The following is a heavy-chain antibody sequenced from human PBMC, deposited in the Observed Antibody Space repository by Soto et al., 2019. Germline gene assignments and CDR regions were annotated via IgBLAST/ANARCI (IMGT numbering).Heavy chain of an antibody. CDR3: NKLWGYYFES. V-gene: IGHV3-53*01. J-gene: IGHJ4*02. D-gene: IGHD3-22*01. Sequence: PXESLSLSFTASGFIVNDNYMAWVRQAPGKSPEWVAVIFTRGTAHYADSVTGRFTFSRDNSKRTLNLQLNNLRAEDTAVYYCNKLWGYYFESWGQGTLVTVSS. CDR2: IFTRGTA. CDR1: GFIVNDNY.